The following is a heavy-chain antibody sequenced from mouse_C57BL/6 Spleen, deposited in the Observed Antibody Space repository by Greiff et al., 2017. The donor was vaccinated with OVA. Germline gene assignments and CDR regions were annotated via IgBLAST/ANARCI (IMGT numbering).Heavy chain of an antibody. CDR2: IWTGGGT. D-gene: IGHD1-1*01. CDR1: GFSLTSYA. CDR3: ARNPDYYGSSSLYYFDY. V-gene: IGHV2-9-1*01. Sequence: QVQLQESGPGLVAPSQSLSITCTVSGFSLTSYAISWVRQPPGKGLEWLGVIWTGGGTNYNSALKSRLSISKDNSKSQVFLKMNSLQTDDTARYYCARNPDYYGSSSLYYFDYWGQGTTRTVSS. J-gene: IGHJ2*01.